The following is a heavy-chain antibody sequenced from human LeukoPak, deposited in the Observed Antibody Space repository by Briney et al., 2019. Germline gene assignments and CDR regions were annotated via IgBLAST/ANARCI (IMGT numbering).Heavy chain of an antibody. CDR3: AREGYYGSGSPPSLYLDY. D-gene: IGHD3-10*01. V-gene: IGHV3-30-3*01. CDR2: TSSDLNVK. Sequence: GGSLRLSCAASGFTFRNYVIHWVRQAPGKGLEWVAVTSSDLNVKLYADSVKGRFTISRDNSRSTLYLQMNSLRPEDTAIYYCAREGYYGSGSPPSLYLDYWGQGTLVAVSS. CDR1: GFTFRNYV. J-gene: IGHJ4*02.